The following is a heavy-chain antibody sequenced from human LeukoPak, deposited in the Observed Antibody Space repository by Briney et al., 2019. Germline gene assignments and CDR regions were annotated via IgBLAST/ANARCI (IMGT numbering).Heavy chain of an antibody. CDR2: TYFRSKWYN. J-gene: IGHJ3*02. CDR3: ARDRKASGSYYAFDI. D-gene: IGHD1-26*01. V-gene: IGHV6-1*01. Sequence: SQTLSLTCAISGDSVSSNGAAWNWIRQSPSRGLEWLGRTYFRSKWYNDYAGSVQGRITINPDTSKNQFSLQLNSVTPGDTAVYYCARDRKASGSYYAFDIWGQGTMVTVSS. CDR1: GDSVSSNGAA.